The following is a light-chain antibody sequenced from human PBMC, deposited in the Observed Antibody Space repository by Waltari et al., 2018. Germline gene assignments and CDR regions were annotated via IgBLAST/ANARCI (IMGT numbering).Light chain of an antibody. CDR2: NDI. V-gene: IGLV1-47*01. CDR3: AAWDDRLRAYV. CDR1: SSNVGRDN. J-gene: IGLJ1*01. Sequence: QSVLPQPPSASGTPGQRVTISCSGSSSNVGRDNVYWYQQPPGTAPKLPNYNDIQRPPGVPDRFSGSKSGTSASLAISGLRSEDEGDYYCAAWDDRLRAYVFGTGTQVTVL.